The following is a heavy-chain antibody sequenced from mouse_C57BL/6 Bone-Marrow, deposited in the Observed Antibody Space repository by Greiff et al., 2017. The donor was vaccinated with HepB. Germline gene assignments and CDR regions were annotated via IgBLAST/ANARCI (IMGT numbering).Heavy chain of an antibody. J-gene: IGHJ2*01. CDR1: GYTFTSYW. V-gene: IGHV1-64*01. Sequence: QVQLQQPGAELVKPGASVKLSCKASGYTFTSYWMHWVKQRPGQGLEWIGMIHPNCGSTNYNEKFKSKATLTVDKSSSTAYMQLSSLTSEDSAVYYCARGDYDSLYFDYWGQGTTLTVSS. CDR2: IHPNCGST. D-gene: IGHD2-4*01. CDR3: ARGDYDSLYFDY.